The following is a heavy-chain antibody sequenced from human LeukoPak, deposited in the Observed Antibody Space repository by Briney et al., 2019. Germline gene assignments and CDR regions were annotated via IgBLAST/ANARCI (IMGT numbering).Heavy chain of an antibody. J-gene: IGHJ6*02. D-gene: IGHD1-1*01. Sequence: KSSETLSLTCTVSGGSISSYYWSWIRQPPGKGLEWIGYIYYSGSTNYNPSLKSRVTISVDTSNNQFSLKVNSVTAADTAVYYCARDAGHQLSRRNYYAMDVWGQGTTVTVSS. CDR1: GGSISSYY. CDR2: IYYSGST. V-gene: IGHV4-59*12. CDR3: ARDAGHQLSRRNYYAMDV.